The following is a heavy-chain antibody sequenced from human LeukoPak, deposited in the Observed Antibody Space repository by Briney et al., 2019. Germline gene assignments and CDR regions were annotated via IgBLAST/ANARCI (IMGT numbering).Heavy chain of an antibody. CDR2: IIPIFGTA. CDR3: AREGPGTGDFCDY. D-gene: IGHD3-3*01. CDR1: GGTFSSYA. V-gene: IGHV1-69*13. Sequence: ASVKVSCKASGGTFSSYAISRVRQAPGQGLEWMGGIIPIFGTANYAQKSQGRVTITADESTSTAYMELSSLRSEDTAVYYCAREGPGTGDFCDYWGQGTLVTVSS. J-gene: IGHJ4*02.